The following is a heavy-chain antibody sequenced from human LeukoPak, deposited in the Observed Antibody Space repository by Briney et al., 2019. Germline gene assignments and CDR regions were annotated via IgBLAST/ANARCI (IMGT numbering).Heavy chain of an antibody. V-gene: IGHV4-59*11. J-gene: IGHJ3*02. CDR2: ISNSGST. Sequence: PSETLSLTCTVSGGSISSHYWTWIRQSPVKGLEWIGDISNSGSTSYNPSLKSRVTISIDTSKNQFPLKLSSVTAADTAVYYCASGSGVVAAAGWGAFDIWGQGTMVTVSS. CDR1: GGSISSHY. D-gene: IGHD6-13*01. CDR3: ASGSGVVAAAGWGAFDI.